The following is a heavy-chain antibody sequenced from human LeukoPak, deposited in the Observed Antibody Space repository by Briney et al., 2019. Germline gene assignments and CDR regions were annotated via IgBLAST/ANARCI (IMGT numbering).Heavy chain of an antibody. D-gene: IGHD4-17*01. J-gene: IGHJ6*03. V-gene: IGHV3-20*04. Sequence: PGGSLRLSCAASGFTFDDYGMSWVRQAPGKGLELVSGINWNGGSTGYADPVKGRFTISRDNAKNSLYLQMNSLRAEDTALYYCARVRAYGDYGYYYYYMDVWGKGTTVTVSS. CDR1: GFTFDDYG. CDR3: ARVRAYGDYGYYYYYMDV. CDR2: INWNGGST.